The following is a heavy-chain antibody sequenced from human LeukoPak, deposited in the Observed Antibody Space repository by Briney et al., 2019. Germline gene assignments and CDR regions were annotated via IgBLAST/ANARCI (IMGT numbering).Heavy chain of an antibody. CDR2: ISATGGTI. CDR1: GFTFSSNG. Sequence: GGSLRLSCAASGFTFSSNGMNWVRQAPGKGLEWVSYISATGGTIYYADSVKGRFTISRDNAKNSLYLQMNSLRSEDTAVYYCAADGSYYDSSGYRFDYWGQGTLVTVSS. J-gene: IGHJ4*02. D-gene: IGHD3-22*01. V-gene: IGHV3-48*04. CDR3: AADGSYYDSSGYRFDY.